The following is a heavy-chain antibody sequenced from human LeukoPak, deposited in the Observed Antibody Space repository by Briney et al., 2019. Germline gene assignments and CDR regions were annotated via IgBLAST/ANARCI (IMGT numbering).Heavy chain of an antibody. CDR3: ASRTYYDFWSGYLNV. J-gene: IGHJ6*02. Sequence: PGRSLRLSCAASGFTFSSYSMNWVRQAPGKGLEWVSYISSSSSTIYYADSVKGRFTISRDNAKNSLYLQMNSLRAEDTAVYYCASRTYYDFWSGYLNVWGQGTTVTVSS. CDR1: GFTFSSYS. V-gene: IGHV3-48*01. CDR2: ISSSSSTI. D-gene: IGHD3-3*01.